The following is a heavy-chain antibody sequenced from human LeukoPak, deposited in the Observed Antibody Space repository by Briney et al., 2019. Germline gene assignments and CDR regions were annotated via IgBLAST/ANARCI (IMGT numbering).Heavy chain of an antibody. J-gene: IGHJ3*02. CDR2: IWYDGSNK. CDR3: ARVHPQFGYVSAGVDAFDI. V-gene: IGHV3-33*01. CDR1: GFTFSSYG. D-gene: IGHD3-10*02. Sequence: PGRSLRLSCAASGFTFSSYGMHWVRQAPGKGLEWVAVIWYDGSNKYYADSVKGRFTISRDNSKNTLYLQMNSLRAEDTAVYYCARVHPQFGYVSAGVDAFDIWGQGTMVTVSS.